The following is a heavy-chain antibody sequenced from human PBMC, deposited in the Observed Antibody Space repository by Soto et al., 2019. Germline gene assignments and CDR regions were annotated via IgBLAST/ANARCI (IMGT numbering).Heavy chain of an antibody. D-gene: IGHD3-10*01. CDR1: VFTFSSYY. CDR3: AKDVSGLKSHVLDY. CDR2: IVYNGSNK. Sequence: PWWSLRLSCTASVFTFSSYYMHWGRQAPGKGLEWVAVIVYNGSNKYKAASVKGPFTIPRDSSKNTLYMQMNSLRAEDTAVYYSAKDVSGLKSHVLDYWGQGTLVTVSS. V-gene: IGHV3-30*18. J-gene: IGHJ4*02.